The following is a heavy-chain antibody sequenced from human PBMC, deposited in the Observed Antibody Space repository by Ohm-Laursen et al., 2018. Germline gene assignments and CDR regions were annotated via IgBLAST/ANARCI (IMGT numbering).Heavy chain of an antibody. V-gene: IGHV4-61*01. J-gene: IGHJ4*02. Sequence: GTLSLTCTVSGGSVSSGSYYWSWIRQPPGKGLEWIGYIYYSGSTNYNPSLKSRVTISVDTSKNQFSLKLSSVTAADTAVYYCARHSGYSYGFGYYFDYWGQGALVTVSS. CDR2: IYYSGST. CDR1: GGSVSSGSYY. CDR3: ARHSGYSYGFGYYFDY. D-gene: IGHD5-18*01.